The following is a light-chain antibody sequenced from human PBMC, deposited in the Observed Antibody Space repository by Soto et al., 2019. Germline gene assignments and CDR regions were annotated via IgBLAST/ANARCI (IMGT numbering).Light chain of an antibody. Sequence: IQMTQSHSTLSASVGDSVNITCRASQSISGWLAWYQQKPGKAPKFLIYKASTLQQGVPSRFSGSGFGTEFTLTISGLQPDDFAIYYCQQYDHVSPFTFGGGTRVDLK. CDR1: QSISGW. J-gene: IGKJ4*01. CDR3: QQYDHVSPFT. CDR2: KAS. V-gene: IGKV1-5*03.